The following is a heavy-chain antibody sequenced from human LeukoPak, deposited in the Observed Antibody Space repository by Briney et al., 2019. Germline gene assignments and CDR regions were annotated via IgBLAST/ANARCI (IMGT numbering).Heavy chain of an antibody. CDR2: ISSSSGYI. D-gene: IGHD2-2*01. CDR1: GFTFSSYD. J-gene: IGHJ4*02. CDR3: ARDKVVPAAIGHY. V-gene: IGHV3-21*01. Sequence: GGSLRLSCAASGFTFSSYDMNWVRQAPGKALEWVSSISSSSGYIYYADSVKGRFTISRDNAKNSLYLQMNSLRAEDTAVYHCARDKVVPAAIGHYWGQGTLVTVSS.